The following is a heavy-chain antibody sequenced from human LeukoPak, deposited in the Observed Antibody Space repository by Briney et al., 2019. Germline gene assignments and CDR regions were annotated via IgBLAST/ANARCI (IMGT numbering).Heavy chain of an antibody. CDR3: ATQITTTFDY. Sequence: KTGGSLRLSCAASGFTFSSYSMNWVRQAPGKGLEWASSISSSSSYIYYADSVKGRFTISRDNAKNSLYLQMNSLRAEDTAVYYCATQITTTFDYWGQGTLVTVSS. D-gene: IGHD3-3*01. CDR1: GFTFSSYS. CDR2: ISSSSSYI. J-gene: IGHJ4*02. V-gene: IGHV3-21*01.